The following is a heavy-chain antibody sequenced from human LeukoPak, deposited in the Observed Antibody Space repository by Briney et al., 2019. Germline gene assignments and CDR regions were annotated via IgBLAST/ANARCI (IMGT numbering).Heavy chain of an antibody. CDR1: GFTFSSYS. CDR3: ARVRGYDSSGYSN. CDR2: ISSSSSYI. V-gene: IGHV3-21*01. D-gene: IGHD3-22*01. Sequence: GGSLRLSCAASGFTFSSYSMNWVRQAPGKGREWGSSISSSSSYIYYADSVKGRFTISRDNAKNSLYLQMNSLRAEDTAVYYCARVRGYDSSGYSNWGQGTLVTVSS. J-gene: IGHJ4*02.